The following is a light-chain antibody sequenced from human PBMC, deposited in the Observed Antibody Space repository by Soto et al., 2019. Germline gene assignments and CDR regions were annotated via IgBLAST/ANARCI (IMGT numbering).Light chain of an antibody. V-gene: IGKV3-20*01. J-gene: IGKJ2*01. CDR3: QQYGSSPPRYT. Sequence: EIVLTQSPGTLSLSPGERATLSCRASQSVSSSYLAWYQQKPGQAPRLLIYGASSRATGIPDRFSGSGSGTDFTLTISRLGPEDFALYYCQQYGSSPPRYTFGQGTKLEIK. CDR2: GAS. CDR1: QSVSSSY.